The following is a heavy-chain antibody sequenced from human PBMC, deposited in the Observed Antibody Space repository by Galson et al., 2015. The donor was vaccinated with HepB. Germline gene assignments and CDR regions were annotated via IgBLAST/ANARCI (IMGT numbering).Heavy chain of an antibody. V-gene: IGHV2-5*02. CDR1: GFSLNTSGVG. CDR3: ARLWGYGYYFDY. CDR2: IYWDDDK. D-gene: IGHD3-16*01. J-gene: IGHJ4*02. Sequence: PALVKPTQTLTLTCILSGFSLNTSGVGVGWSRQPPGKALEWLALIYWDDDKRYSPSLKSRLTITKDTSKNEVVLTMTNMDPVDTATYYCARLWGYGYYFDYWGQGTLVTVSS.